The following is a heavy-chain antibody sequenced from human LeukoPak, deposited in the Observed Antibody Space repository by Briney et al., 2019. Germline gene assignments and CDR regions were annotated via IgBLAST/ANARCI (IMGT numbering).Heavy chain of an antibody. J-gene: IGHJ4*02. CDR1: GFTFSSYA. CDR3: AREGYYGSGSPPSLYFDY. D-gene: IGHD3-10*01. CDR2: ISGSGGST. V-gene: IGHV3-23*01. Sequence: GGSLRLSCAASGFTFSSYAMSWVRQAPGKGLEWVSAISGSGGSTYYADSVKGRFTISRDNSRSTLYLQMNSLRPEDTAIYYCAREGYYGSGSPPSLYFDYWGQGTLVTVSS.